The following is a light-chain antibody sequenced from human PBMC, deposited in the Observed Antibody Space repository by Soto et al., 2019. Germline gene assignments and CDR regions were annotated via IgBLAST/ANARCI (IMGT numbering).Light chain of an antibody. J-gene: IGKJ1*01. V-gene: IGKV1-6*01. CDR2: TAS. CDR1: QGIGNA. Sequence: AIQMTQSPSSLSASVGDRVTISCRASQGIGNALGWYQQKPGKAPNLLIYTASNLESGVPSRFSGSGSGTDFTLTITSLQPEDFATYFCQQGYSRPRAFGQGTKVDIK. CDR3: QQGYSRPRA.